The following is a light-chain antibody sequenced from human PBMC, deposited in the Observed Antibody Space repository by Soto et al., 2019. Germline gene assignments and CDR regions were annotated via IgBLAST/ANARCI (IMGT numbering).Light chain of an antibody. Sequence: DIQMTQSPASLSASIGDRVTISCRASQTIGSNLNWYQQKPGKAPTLLMFTSSSLQSGVPSRFSGSGSGTDFILTISSLQPEDFATYYCQQSYSTPPTFGQGTKVDIK. J-gene: IGKJ1*01. CDR1: QTIGSN. V-gene: IGKV1-39*01. CDR2: TSS. CDR3: QQSYSTPPT.